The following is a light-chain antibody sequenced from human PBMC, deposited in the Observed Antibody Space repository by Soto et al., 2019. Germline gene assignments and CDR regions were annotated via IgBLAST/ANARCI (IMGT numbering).Light chain of an antibody. CDR2: NVS. Sequence: QSVLTQPASVSWSPGQSITISCTGTSSDVGGHNSVSWYQQHPGKAPKLMIYNVSNRPSGVSNRFSGSKSGNTASLTISGLLAEDEAAYYCTSYTSSSTYVFGAGTKVTV. CDR1: SSDVGGHNS. V-gene: IGLV2-14*01. J-gene: IGLJ1*01. CDR3: TSYTSSSTYV.